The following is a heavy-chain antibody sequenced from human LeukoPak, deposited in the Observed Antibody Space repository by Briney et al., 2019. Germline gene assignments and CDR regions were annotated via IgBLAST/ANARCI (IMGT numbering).Heavy chain of an antibody. Sequence: PSDTLSLTCAVSGYSISSSNWWGWIRQPPGKGLEWIGIIYHSGTTYYSPSLKSRVTISVDTSKNQFSLKLSSVTAADTAVYYRARDLTTVVIFDYWGQGTLVTVSS. V-gene: IGHV4-28*03. D-gene: IGHD4-23*01. CDR1: GYSISSSNW. J-gene: IGHJ4*02. CDR2: IYHSGTT. CDR3: ARDLTTVVIFDY.